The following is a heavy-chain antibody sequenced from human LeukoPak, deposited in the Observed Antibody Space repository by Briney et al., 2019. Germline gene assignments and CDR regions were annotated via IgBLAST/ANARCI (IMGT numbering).Heavy chain of an antibody. J-gene: IGHJ4*02. CDR2: IYYSGST. CDR3: AREAPDSSGYLVDY. Sequence: EXLSLTCTVSGGSISSYYWSWIRQPPGKGLEWIGYIYYSGSTNYNPSLTSRVTISVDTSKNQFSLKLSSVTAADTAVYYCAREAPDSSGYLVDYWGQGTLVTVSS. V-gene: IGHV4-59*01. CDR1: GGSISSYY. D-gene: IGHD3-22*01.